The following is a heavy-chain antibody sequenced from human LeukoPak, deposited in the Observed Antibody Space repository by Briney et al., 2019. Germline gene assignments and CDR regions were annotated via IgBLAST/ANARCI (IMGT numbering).Heavy chain of an antibody. V-gene: IGHV4-38-2*01. D-gene: IGHD2-8*01. CDR2: IYHSGST. J-gene: IGHJ3*02. CDR3: AGIPDVLMVYSHAFDI. Sequence: SETLSLTCAVSGYSITSGYYWGWIRQPPGKGLEWIGSIYHSGSTYYNPSLKSRVTISVDTSKNQFSLKLNSVTAADTAVYYCAGIPDVLMVYSHAFDIWGQGTMVTVSS. CDR1: GYSITSGYY.